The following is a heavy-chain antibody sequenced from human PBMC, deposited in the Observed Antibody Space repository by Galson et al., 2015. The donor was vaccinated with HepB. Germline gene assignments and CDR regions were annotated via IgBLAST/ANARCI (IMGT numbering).Heavy chain of an antibody. D-gene: IGHD3-3*01. CDR3: AKDFWSGYPSSYYYYYGMDV. J-gene: IGHJ6*02. CDR1: GFTFSSYA. V-gene: IGHV3-23*01. Sequence: SLRLSCAASGFTFSSYAMSWVRQAPGKGLEWVSAISGSGGSTYYADSVKGRFTISRDNSKNTLYLQMNSLRAEDTAVYYCAKDFWSGYPSSYYYYYGMDVWGQGTTVTVSS. CDR2: ISGSGGST.